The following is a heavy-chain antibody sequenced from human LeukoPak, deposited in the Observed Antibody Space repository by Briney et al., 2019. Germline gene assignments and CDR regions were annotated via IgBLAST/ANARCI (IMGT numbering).Heavy chain of an antibody. CDR1: GFTFSSYS. CDR3: ARIYDFWSGYYPDY. Sequence: GGSLRLSCAASGFTFSSYSMNWVSQAPGKGLEWVSYISSSSSTIYYADSVKGRFTISRDNAKNSLYLQMNSLRAEDTAVYYCARIYDFWSGYYPDYWGQGTLVTVSS. J-gene: IGHJ4*02. V-gene: IGHV3-48*01. CDR2: ISSSSSTI. D-gene: IGHD3-3*01.